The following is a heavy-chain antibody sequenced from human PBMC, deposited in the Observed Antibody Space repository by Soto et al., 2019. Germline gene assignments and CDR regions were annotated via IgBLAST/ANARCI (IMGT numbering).Heavy chain of an antibody. J-gene: IGHJ4*02. V-gene: IGHV1-69*01. CDR1: GGTFNSYA. D-gene: IGHD1-26*01. CDR3: ASTLRGSYPMGPFDY. Sequence: QVQLVQSGAEVKKPGSSVKVSCKASGGTFNSYAISWVRQAPGQGLEWMGGIIPIFGTANYAQKFQGRVTITADESTSTAYMELSSLRSEDTAVYYWASTLRGSYPMGPFDYWGQGTLVTVSS. CDR2: IIPIFGTA.